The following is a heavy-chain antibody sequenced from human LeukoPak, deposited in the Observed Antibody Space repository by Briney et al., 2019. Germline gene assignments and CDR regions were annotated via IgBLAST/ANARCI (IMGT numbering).Heavy chain of an antibody. CDR2: ISGSGGST. CDR1: GFTFSSYA. Sequence: GGSLRLSCAASGFTFSSYAMSWVRQAPGKGLEWVSAISGSGGSTYYADSVKGRFTISRHNSKNTLYLQMNSLRAEDTAVYYCAGSLERPYYFDYWGQGTLVTVSS. J-gene: IGHJ4*02. V-gene: IGHV3-23*01. CDR3: AGSLERPYYFDY. D-gene: IGHD1-1*01.